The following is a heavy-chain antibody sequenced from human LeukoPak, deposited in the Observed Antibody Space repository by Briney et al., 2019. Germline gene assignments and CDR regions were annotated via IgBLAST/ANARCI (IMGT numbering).Heavy chain of an antibody. V-gene: IGHV3-7*05. J-gene: IGHJ4*02. Sequence: GGSLRLSCAASGFTFSNYWMSWVRQAPGKGLEWVANIKQDGSEKYYVDSVEGRFTISRDNAKNSLYLQMNSLRAEDTAVYYCASQSVGGSSNYWGQGTLVTVSS. CDR3: ASQSVGGSSNY. CDR2: IKQDGSEK. CDR1: GFTFSNYW. D-gene: IGHD1-26*01.